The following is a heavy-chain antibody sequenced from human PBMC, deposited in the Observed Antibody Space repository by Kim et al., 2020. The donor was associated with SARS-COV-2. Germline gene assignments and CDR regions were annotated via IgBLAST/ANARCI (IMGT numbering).Heavy chain of an antibody. Sequence: GRFTISRDNAKDSLYLEMNSLRAEDTAVYYCARGRDWDFWCGYYWVSWFDPWGQGTLVTVSS. J-gene: IGHJ5*02. D-gene: IGHD3-3*01. CDR3: ARGRDWDFWCGYYWVSWFDP. V-gene: IGHV3-11*06.